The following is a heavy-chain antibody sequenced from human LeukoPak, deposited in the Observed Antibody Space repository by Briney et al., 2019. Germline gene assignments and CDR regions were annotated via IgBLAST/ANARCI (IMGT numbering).Heavy chain of an antibody. D-gene: IGHD6-6*01. CDR3: AKDPFEYSSSSTYYYYGMDV. CDR2: ISYDGSNK. Sequence: PGGSLGLSCAASGFTFSSYGMHWVRQAPGKGLEWVAVISYDGSNKYYADSVKGRFTISRDNSKNTLYLQMNSLRAGDTAVYYCAKDPFEYSSSSTYYYYGMDVWGQGTTVTVSS. CDR1: GFTFSSYG. V-gene: IGHV3-30*18. J-gene: IGHJ6*02.